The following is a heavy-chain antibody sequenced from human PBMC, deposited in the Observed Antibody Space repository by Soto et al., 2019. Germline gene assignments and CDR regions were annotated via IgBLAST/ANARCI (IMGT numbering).Heavy chain of an antibody. CDR3: ARGPGASGLDV. J-gene: IGHJ6*02. CDR1: GYTFTSSY. CDR2: INPTSGGT. V-gene: IGHV1-46*01. D-gene: IGHD2-8*02. Sequence: RASVKVSCKASGYTFTSSYIHWVRQAPGQGPEWMGIINPTSGGTSYAQNLQGRVTMTRDTSTRTVYMELNSLRSDDTAVYYCARGPGASGLDVWGQGTTVTVSS.